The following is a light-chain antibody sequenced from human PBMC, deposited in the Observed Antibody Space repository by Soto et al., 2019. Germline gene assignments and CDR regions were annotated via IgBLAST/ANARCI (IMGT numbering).Light chain of an antibody. Sequence: QAVVTQSSSASASLGSSVKLTCTLSSGHSSYIIAWHQQQPGKAPRYLMKLEGSGSYNKGSGVPDRFSGSSSGADRYLTMSTVVSEAEADYYCETWDSNIRVFAGGTKLTAL. CDR2: LEGSGSY. CDR3: ETWDSNIRV. V-gene: IGLV4-60*03. J-gene: IGLJ2*01. CDR1: SGHSSYI.